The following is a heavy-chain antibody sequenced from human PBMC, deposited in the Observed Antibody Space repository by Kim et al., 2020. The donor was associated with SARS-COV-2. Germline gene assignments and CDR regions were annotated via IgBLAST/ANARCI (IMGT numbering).Heavy chain of an antibody. J-gene: IGHJ5*02. Sequence: LKGRVTISVDTSKNQFSLKLSSVSAADTAVYYCARTKRITIFGVVQWFDPWGQGTLVTVSS. V-gene: IGHV4-30-2*05. CDR3: ARTKRITIFGVVQWFDP. D-gene: IGHD3-3*01.